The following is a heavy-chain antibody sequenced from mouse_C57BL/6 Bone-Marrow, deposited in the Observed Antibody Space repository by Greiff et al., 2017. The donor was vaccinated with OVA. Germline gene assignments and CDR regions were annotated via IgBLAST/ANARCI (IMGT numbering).Heavy chain of an antibody. V-gene: IGHV1-9*01. D-gene: IGHD2-5*01. CDR2: ILPGSGST. CDR1: GYTFTGYW. CDR3: ARTTPHDSNYEDAMDY. J-gene: IGHJ4*01. Sequence: QVQLQQSGAELMKPGASVKLSCKATGYTFTGYWIAWVKQRPGHGLEWIGEILPGSGSTNYNEKFKGKATFTVDTSSNTAYMQLSSLTSEDSAINNSARTTPHDSNYEDAMDYWGQGTSVTVSS.